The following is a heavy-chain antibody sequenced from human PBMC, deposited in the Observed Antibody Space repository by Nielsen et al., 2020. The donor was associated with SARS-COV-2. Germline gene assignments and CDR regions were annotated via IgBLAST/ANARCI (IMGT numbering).Heavy chain of an antibody. Sequence: SEALSLTCTVSGGSISSSSYYWGWIRQPPGKGLEWIGSIYYSGSTNYNPSLKSRVTISVDTSKNQFSLKLSSVTAADTAVYYCARGPYYDFWSGYPCWGQGTLITVSS. CDR3: ARGPYYDFWSGYPC. J-gene: IGHJ4*02. CDR2: IYYSGST. CDR1: GGSISSSSYY. D-gene: IGHD3-3*01. V-gene: IGHV4-39*01.